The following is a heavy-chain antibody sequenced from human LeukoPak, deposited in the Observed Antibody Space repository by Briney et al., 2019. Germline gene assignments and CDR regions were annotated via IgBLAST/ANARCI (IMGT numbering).Heavy chain of an antibody. V-gene: IGHV1-18*01. CDR2: ISAYNGNT. CDR1: GYTFTSYG. CDR3: ARDRPNYYYYYMDV. J-gene: IGHJ6*03. Sequence: ASVKVSCKASGYTFTSYGISWVRQAPGQGLEWMGWISAYNGNTNYAQKLQGRVTMTTDTSTSTAYMEPRSLRSDDTAVYYCARDRPNYYYYYMDVWGKGTTVTVSS.